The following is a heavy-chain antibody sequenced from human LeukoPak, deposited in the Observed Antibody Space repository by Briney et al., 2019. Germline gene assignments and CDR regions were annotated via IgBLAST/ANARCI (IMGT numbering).Heavy chain of an antibody. CDR2: TVYRSKWYY. V-gene: IGHV6-1*01. D-gene: IGHD2-21*01. CDR3: ARSTALVGDDWVDP. J-gene: IGHJ5*02. Sequence: SQTLSLTCAISGDRVSSNSAAWNWIRQSPSRGLEWLGRTVYRSKWYYDYAVSVQSRITINADTSKNQFSLHLNSATPEDTAVYYCARSTALVGDDWVDPWGQGTLVTVSS. CDR1: GDRVSSNSAA.